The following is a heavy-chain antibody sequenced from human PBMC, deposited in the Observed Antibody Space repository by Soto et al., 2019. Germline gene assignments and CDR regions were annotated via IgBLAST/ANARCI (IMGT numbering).Heavy chain of an antibody. D-gene: IGHD1-26*01. Sequence: QVQLQESGPGLVKPSETLSLTCTVSGGSISSYYWSWIRQPPGKGLEWIGYIYYSGSTNYNPSLRSRVAISVDTSQNQFSRKLSSVPAADTAVYYCARRYGSAIDYWGQGTLVTVSS. CDR2: IYYSGST. CDR1: GGSISSYY. V-gene: IGHV4-59*08. J-gene: IGHJ4*02. CDR3: ARRYGSAIDY.